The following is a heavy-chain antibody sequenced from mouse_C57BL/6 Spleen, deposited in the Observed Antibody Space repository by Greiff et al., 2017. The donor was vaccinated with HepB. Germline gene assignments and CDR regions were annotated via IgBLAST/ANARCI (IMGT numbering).Heavy chain of an antibody. D-gene: IGHD2-5*01. CDR3: AGRTGSNHWYFDV. CDR2: IDPSDSYT. J-gene: IGHJ1*03. Sequence: QVQLQQPGAELVKPGASVKLSCKASGYTFTSYWMQWVKQRPGQGLEWIGEIDPSDSYTNYNQKFKGKATLTVDTSSSTAYMQLSSLTSEDSAVYYCAGRTGSNHWYFDVWGTGTTVTVSS. V-gene: IGHV1-50*01. CDR1: GYTFTSYW.